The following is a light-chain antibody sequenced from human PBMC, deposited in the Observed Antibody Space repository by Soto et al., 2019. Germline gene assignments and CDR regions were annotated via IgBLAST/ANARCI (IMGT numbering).Light chain of an antibody. CDR3: QHTNTFPLT. CDR2: AAS. CDR1: QGINIW. V-gene: IGKV1-12*01. J-gene: IGKJ4*01. Sequence: DIQMTQSPSSVAASAGDRVTITCRASQGINIWLAWYQQKPGKAPKLLIYAASSLQRGVPSRFSGSGSWTDFTLTINSLQPEDFATYYCQHTNTFPLTFGGGTKVEIK.